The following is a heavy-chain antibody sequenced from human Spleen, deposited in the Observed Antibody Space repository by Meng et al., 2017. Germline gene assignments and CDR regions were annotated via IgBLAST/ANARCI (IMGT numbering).Heavy chain of an antibody. D-gene: IGHD3-10*01. CDR3: ARGGVTISYFDY. CDR2: ISYDGSNK. V-gene: IGHV3-30*04. Sequence: GESLKISCAASGFTFINYEMNWVRQAPGKGLEWVAVISYDGSNKYYADSVKGRFTISRDNSKNTLYLQMNSLRAEDTAVYYCARGGVTISYFDYWGQGTLVTFSS. J-gene: IGHJ4*02. CDR1: GFTFINYE.